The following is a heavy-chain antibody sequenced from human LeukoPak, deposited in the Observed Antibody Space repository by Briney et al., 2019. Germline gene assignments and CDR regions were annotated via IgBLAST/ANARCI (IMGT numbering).Heavy chain of an antibody. D-gene: IGHD5-18*01. Sequence: SQTLSLTCAVSGGSISSGDYYWSWIRQPPGKGLEWIGYIYYSGSTYYNPSLKSRVTISVDTSKNQFSLKLSSVTAADTAVYYCARDTVMAPKPDRGAFDIWGQGTMVTVSS. CDR2: IYYSGST. CDR1: GGSISSGDYY. V-gene: IGHV4-30-4*01. J-gene: IGHJ3*02. CDR3: ARDTVMAPKPDRGAFDI.